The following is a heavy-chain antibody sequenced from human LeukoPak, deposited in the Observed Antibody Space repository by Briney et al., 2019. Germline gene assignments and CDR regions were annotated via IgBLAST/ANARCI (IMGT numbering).Heavy chain of an antibody. CDR1: GYTFTGYC. CDR2: INPNSGGT. V-gene: IGHV1-2*02. CDR3: AREGVCSSTSCYGDSVFDY. Sequence: ASVKVSCKASGYTFTGYCMHWVRQAPGQGLEWMGWINPNSGGTNYAQKFQGRVTMTRDTSISTAYMELSRLRSDDTAVYYCAREGVCSSTSCYGDSVFDYWGQGTLVPVSS. J-gene: IGHJ4*02. D-gene: IGHD2-2*01.